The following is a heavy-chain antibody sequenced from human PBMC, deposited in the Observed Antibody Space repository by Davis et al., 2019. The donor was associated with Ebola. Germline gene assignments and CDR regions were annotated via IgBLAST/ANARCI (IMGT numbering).Heavy chain of an antibody. J-gene: IGHJ4*02. D-gene: IGHD4-23*01. Sequence: AASVQVSCKASGYTFTGYYMHWVRQAPGQGLEWMGWINPNSGGTNYAQKFQGWVTMTRDTSISTAYMELSRLRSEDTAVYYCATDFRQRSNYGGGNDYWGQGTLVTVSS. V-gene: IGHV1-2*04. CDR1: GYTFTGYY. CDR2: INPNSGGT. CDR3: ATDFRQRSNYGGGNDY.